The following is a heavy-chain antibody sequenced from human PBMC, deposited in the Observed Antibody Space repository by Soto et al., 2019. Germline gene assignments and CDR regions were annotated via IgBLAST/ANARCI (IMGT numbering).Heavy chain of an antibody. CDR1: GFTFSSYG. V-gene: IGHV3-33*01. J-gene: IGHJ4*02. D-gene: IGHD3-10*01. CDR3: ARVGSGSYYNGYFDY. CDR2: IWYDGSNK. Sequence: GGSLRLSRAASGFTFSSYGMHWVRQAPGKGLEWVAVIWYDGSNKYYADSVKGRFTISRDNSKNTLYLQMNSLRAEDTAVYYCARVGSGSYYNGYFDYWGQGTLVTVSS.